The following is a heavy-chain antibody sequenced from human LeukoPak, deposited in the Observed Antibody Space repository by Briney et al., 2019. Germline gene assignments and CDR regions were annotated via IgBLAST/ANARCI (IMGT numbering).Heavy chain of an antibody. D-gene: IGHD3-10*01. CDR3: ARGFGSNHYFDY. CDR2: IKQDGSEK. J-gene: IGHJ4*02. Sequence: GGSLRLSCAASGFTFSSCWMSWVRQAPGKGLEWVANIKQDGSEKYYVDSVKGRFTISRDNAKNSLYLQMNSLRAEDTAVYYCARGFGSNHYFDYWGQGTLVTVSS. V-gene: IGHV3-7*01. CDR1: GFTFSSCW.